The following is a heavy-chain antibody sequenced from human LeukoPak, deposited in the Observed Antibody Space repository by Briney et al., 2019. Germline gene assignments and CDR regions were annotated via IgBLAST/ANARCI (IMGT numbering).Heavy chain of an antibody. Sequence: GASVKVSCKASGYTFTGYYMHWVRQAPGQGLEWMGWINPNSGGTNYAQKFQGRVTMTRDTSISTAYMELSRLRSDDTAVYHCARVDSGSYSGSLDYWGQGTLVTVSS. J-gene: IGHJ4*02. V-gene: IGHV1-2*02. CDR3: ARVDSGSYSGSLDY. CDR1: GYTFTGYY. CDR2: INPNSGGT. D-gene: IGHD1-26*01.